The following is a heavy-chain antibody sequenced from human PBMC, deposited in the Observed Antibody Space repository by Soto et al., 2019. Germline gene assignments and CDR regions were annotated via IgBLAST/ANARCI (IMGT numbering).Heavy chain of an antibody. CDR3: ARRLTTIPFVEWYFDL. D-gene: IGHD4-17*01. Sequence: SETLSLTCTVSGGSISSSSYYWGWIRQPPGKGLEWIGSIYYSGNTYYNQSLKNQVNISVDTSKNQFSLKLRYVTAADTVVYYCARRLTTIPFVEWYFDLWGRGTLVTVSS. V-gene: IGHV4-39*01. J-gene: IGHJ2*01. CDR2: IYYSGNT. CDR1: GGSISSSSYY.